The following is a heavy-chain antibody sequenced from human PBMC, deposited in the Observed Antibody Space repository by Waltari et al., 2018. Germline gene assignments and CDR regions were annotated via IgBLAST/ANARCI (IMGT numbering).Heavy chain of an antibody. Sequence: QMQLQESGPGLVKPSETLSLTCTVSGGSISSYYWTWIRQPAGKGLEWIGRIYTSGSTDDNPSLKSRVTMSVDTSKNQFSLKLSSVTAADTAVYYCARGPLVRGANSLDPWGQGTLVTVSS. CDR1: GGSISSYY. CDR3: ARGPLVRGANSLDP. J-gene: IGHJ5*02. D-gene: IGHD3-10*01. V-gene: IGHV4-4*07. CDR2: IYTSGST.